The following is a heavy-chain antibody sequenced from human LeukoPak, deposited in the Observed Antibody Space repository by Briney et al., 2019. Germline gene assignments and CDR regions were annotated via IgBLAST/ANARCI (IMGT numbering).Heavy chain of an antibody. D-gene: IGHD6-13*01. Sequence: GGSLRLSCAASGFTFSSYAMTWVRQAPGKGLEGVSSISDSGDDTYYADSVKGRFTISRDNSKNTLYLQMNSLRAEDTAVYYCAKGPYSRASYFDYWGQGTLVTVSS. V-gene: IGHV3-23*01. CDR2: ISDSGDDT. CDR1: GFTFSSYA. CDR3: AKGPYSRASYFDY. J-gene: IGHJ4*02.